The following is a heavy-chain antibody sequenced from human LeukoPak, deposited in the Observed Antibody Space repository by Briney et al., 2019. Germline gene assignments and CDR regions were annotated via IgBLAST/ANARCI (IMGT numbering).Heavy chain of an antibody. D-gene: IGHD3-22*01. CDR1: GFTFSSYA. V-gene: IGHV3-30*02. J-gene: IGHJ4*02. CDR2: IRYDGSNK. CDR3: ASSRYDSSGYYGIIGY. Sequence: GGSLRLSCAASGFTFSSYAMHWVRQAPGKGLEWVTFIRYDGSNKYYADSVKGRFTISRDNAKNSLYLQMNSLRAEDTALYYCASSRYDSSGYYGIIGYWGRGTLVTVSS.